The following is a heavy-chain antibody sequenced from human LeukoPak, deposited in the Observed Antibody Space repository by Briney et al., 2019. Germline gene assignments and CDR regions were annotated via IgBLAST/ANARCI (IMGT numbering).Heavy chain of an antibody. Sequence: ASVKVSCKASGYTFTGYYMHWVRQAPGKGLEWMGGFDPEDGETIYAQKFQGRVTMTEDTSTDTAYMELSSLRSEDTAVYYCASILTGSWYWYGYWGQGTLVTVSS. CDR2: FDPEDGET. V-gene: IGHV1-24*01. CDR1: GYTFTGYY. CDR3: ASILTGSWYWYGY. D-gene: IGHD6-13*01. J-gene: IGHJ4*02.